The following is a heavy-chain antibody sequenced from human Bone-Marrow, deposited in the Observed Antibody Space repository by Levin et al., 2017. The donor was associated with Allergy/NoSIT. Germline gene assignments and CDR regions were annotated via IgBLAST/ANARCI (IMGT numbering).Heavy chain of an antibody. CDR3: AKTGDCSSATCYLPFDY. CDR1: EFTFSSYG. Sequence: GESLKISCAASEFTFSSYGMHWVRQAPGKGLEWVAVISYDGSNKYYADSVKGRFTVSRDNSKNMLYLQMNSLRDEDTAVYYCAKTGDCSSATCYLPFDYWGQGTLVTVSS. J-gene: IGHJ4*02. CDR2: ISYDGSNK. V-gene: IGHV3-30*18. D-gene: IGHD2-2*01.